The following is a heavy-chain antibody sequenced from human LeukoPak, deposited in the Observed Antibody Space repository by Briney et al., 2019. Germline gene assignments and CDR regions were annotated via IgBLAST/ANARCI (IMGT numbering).Heavy chain of an antibody. CDR3: AKAGYGAPGSRTYMDV. V-gene: IGHV3-9*03. Sequence: GRSLRLSCAASGFTFDDYAMHWVRQAPGKGLEWVSGISWNSGSIGYADSVEGRFTISRDNAKNSLYLQMNSLRAEDMALYYSAKAGYGAPGSRTYMDVWGKGTTVTVSS. CDR1: GFTFDDYA. D-gene: IGHD3-10*01. J-gene: IGHJ6*03. CDR2: ISWNSGSI.